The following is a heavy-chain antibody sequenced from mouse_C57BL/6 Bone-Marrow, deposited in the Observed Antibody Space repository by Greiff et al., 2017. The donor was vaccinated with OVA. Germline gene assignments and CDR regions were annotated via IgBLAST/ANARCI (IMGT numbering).Heavy chain of an antibody. Sequence: VKLMESGAELVRPGASVKLSCKASGYTFTDYYINWVKQRPGQGLEWIARIYPGSGNTYYNEKFKGKATLTAEKSSITAYMQLSSLTSEDSAVYFCARACYYVSSYDAIDYWGQGTSVTVSS. V-gene: IGHV1-76*01. J-gene: IGHJ4*01. CDR1: GYTFTDYY. D-gene: IGHD1-1*01. CDR3: ARACYYVSSYDAIDY. CDR2: IYPGSGNT.